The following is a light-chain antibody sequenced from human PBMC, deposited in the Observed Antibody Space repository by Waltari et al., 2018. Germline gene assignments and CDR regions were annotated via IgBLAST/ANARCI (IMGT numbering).Light chain of an antibody. Sequence: QSALTQPPSASGSPGPSVTISCNGTSSDVGGYNYVSWYQQHPGKAPKLMIYEVSKRPSGVPDRFSGSKSGNTASLTVSGLQAEDEADYYCSSYAGSNNLVVFGGGTKLTVL. V-gene: IGLV2-8*01. J-gene: IGLJ2*01. CDR1: SSDVGGYNY. CDR3: SSYAGSNNLVV. CDR2: EVS.